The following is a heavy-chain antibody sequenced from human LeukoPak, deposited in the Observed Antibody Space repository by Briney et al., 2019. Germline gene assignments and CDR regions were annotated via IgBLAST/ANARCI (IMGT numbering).Heavy chain of an antibody. Sequence: GGSLRLSCAASGFTFSSYSMSWFRQAPGKGLEWVGFIRSKVYGGTTEYAASVKGRFTISRDDSKSIAYLQMDSLKTEDTAVYYCSRDKEDRAYYYDSSGYYQDYWGQGTLVTVSS. J-gene: IGHJ4*02. V-gene: IGHV3-49*03. D-gene: IGHD3-22*01. CDR3: SRDKEDRAYYYDSSGYYQDY. CDR2: IRSKVYGGTT. CDR1: GFTFSSYS.